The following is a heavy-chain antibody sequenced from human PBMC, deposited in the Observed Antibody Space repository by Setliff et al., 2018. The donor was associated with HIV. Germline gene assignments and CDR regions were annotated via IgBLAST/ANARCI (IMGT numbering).Heavy chain of an antibody. CDR1: GGSIRSHY. CDR3: TTGPYNGYSY. Sequence: PSETLSLTCTVSGGSIRSHYWSWIRQPPGKGLEWIGSFYHTGSTHYNPSLKSRATMSLDTSRNQVSLKLSSVTAADTAVYYCTTGPYNGYSYWGQGTLVTVSS. D-gene: IGHD5-12*01. V-gene: IGHV4-4*09. CDR2: FYHTGST. J-gene: IGHJ4*02.